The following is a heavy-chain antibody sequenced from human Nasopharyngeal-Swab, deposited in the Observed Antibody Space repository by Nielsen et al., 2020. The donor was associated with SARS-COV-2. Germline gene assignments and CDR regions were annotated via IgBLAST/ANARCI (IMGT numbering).Heavy chain of an antibody. J-gene: IGHJ6*02. CDR3: ARDYTAIPSVMRNYYYGMDV. V-gene: IGHV1-18*01. CDR2: ISAYNGNT. Sequence: WVRQAPGQGLEWMGWISAYNGNTNYAQKLQGRVTMTTDTSTSTAYMELRSLRSDDTAVYYCARDYTAIPSVMRNYYYGMDVWGQGTTVTVSS. D-gene: IGHD2-2*02.